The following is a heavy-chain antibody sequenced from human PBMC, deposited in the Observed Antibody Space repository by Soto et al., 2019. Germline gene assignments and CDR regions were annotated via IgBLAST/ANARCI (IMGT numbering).Heavy chain of an antibody. CDR3: ARGGSLWFGELSAYYYGMDV. V-gene: IGHV1-2*04. J-gene: IGHJ6*02. Sequence: QVQLVQSGAEVKKPGASVKVSCKASGYTFTGYYMHWVRQAPGQGLEWMGWINPNSGGTNYAQKFQGWVTMTRDTSISTAYMERIRLRSDDTAVYYCARGGSLWFGELSAYYYGMDVWGQGTTVTVSS. CDR2: INPNSGGT. CDR1: GYTFTGYY. D-gene: IGHD3-10*01.